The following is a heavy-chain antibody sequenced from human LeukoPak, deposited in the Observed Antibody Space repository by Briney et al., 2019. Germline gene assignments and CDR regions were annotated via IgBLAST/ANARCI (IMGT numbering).Heavy chain of an antibody. CDR2: ISRSSSYK. V-gene: IGHV3-21*01. J-gene: IGHJ4*02. D-gene: IGHD3-22*01. CDR1: GFTFSSYE. Sequence: PGGSLRLSCAASGFTFSSYEMNWVRQAPGKGLEWVSSISRSSSYKYYADSVKGRFTISRDNAKNSLYLQMNSLRAEDTAVYYCASSRYDSSGYYGIIGYWGQGTLVTVSS. CDR3: ASSRYDSSGYYGIIGY.